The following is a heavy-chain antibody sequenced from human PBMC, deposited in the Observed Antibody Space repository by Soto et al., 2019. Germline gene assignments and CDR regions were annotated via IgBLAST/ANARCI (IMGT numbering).Heavy chain of an antibody. CDR1: GGSISSYY. D-gene: IGHD1-1*01. Sequence: QVQLQESGPGLVKPSETLSLTCTVSGGSISSYYWSWIRQPPGKGLEWIGYIYYSGSTNYNPSLKSRVTRSVDTSKNQFSLKLSSVTAVDTAVYYCARDAGGWFDPWGQGTLVTVSS. CDR3: ARDAGGWFDP. V-gene: IGHV4-59*01. J-gene: IGHJ5*02. CDR2: IYYSGST.